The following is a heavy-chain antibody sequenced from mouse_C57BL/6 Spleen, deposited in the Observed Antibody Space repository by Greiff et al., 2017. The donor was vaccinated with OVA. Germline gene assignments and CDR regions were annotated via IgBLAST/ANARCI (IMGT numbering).Heavy chain of an antibody. D-gene: IGHD2-4*01. V-gene: IGHV5-6*02. CDR3: ARRSDYDGPHWYFDV. CDR1: GFTFSSYG. Sequence: EVKVVESGGDLVKPGGSLKLSCAASGFTFSSYGMSWVRQTPDKRLEWVATISSGGSYTYYPDSVKGRFTISRDNAKNTLYLQMSSLKSEDTAMYYCARRSDYDGPHWYFDVWGTGTTVTVSS. CDR2: ISSGGSYT. J-gene: IGHJ1*03.